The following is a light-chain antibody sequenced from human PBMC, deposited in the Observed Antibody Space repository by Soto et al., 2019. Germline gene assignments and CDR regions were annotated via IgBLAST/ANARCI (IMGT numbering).Light chain of an antibody. CDR1: RSNIGTHY. CDR3: AAWDDSLTGVM. J-gene: IGLJ3*02. V-gene: IGLV1-47*02. Sequence: QAVVTQPPTASGTPGQRVTISCSGSRSNIGTHYGYWYQQVPGKAPKLLIYSNNQRPSGVPDRFSGSKSGASVSLAISGLRFEDEADYYCAAWDDSLTGVMFGGGTKLTVL. CDR2: SNN.